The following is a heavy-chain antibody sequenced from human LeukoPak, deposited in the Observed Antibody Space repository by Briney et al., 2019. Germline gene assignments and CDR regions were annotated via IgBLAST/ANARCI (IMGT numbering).Heavy chain of an antibody. V-gene: IGHV3-53*01. Sequence: GSLQLSCATSGFTVSSNYMSWVRQAPGKGLEWVSVIYSGGSTYYADSVKGRFTISRDNSKNTLYLQMNSLRAEDTAVYYCASEAPYGSGIDYWGQGTLVTVSS. CDR1: GFTVSSNY. CDR2: IYSGGST. D-gene: IGHD3-10*01. CDR3: ASEAPYGSGIDY. J-gene: IGHJ4*02.